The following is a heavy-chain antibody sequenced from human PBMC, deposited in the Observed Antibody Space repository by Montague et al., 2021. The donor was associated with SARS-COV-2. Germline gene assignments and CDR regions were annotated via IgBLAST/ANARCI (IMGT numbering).Heavy chain of an antibody. D-gene: IGHD3-3*01. CDR2: IYCSGST. Sequence: SETLSLTCTVSGGSISSSNYYWGWIRQPPGKGLEWIGSIYCSGSTYYTPSLKSRVTISVDTSKNQFSLRLSSVTAADTAVYYCARHSGRDTIFGVVIIFDALDTGAKGKMAPVSP. CDR1: GGSISSSNYY. V-gene: IGHV4-39*01. CDR3: ARHSGRDTIFGVVIIFDALDT. J-gene: IGHJ3*02.